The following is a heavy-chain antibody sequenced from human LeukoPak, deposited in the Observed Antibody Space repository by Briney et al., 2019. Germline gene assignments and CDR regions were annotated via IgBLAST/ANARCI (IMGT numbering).Heavy chain of an antibody. J-gene: IGHJ3*02. CDR2: IRYDGSNK. CDR1: GFALKSYS. V-gene: IGHV3-30*02. Sequence: GGSLRLSRGGSGFALKSYSLTWVRQAPGKGLEWVAFIRYDGSNKYYADSVKGRFTISRDNSKNTLYLQMNSLRAEDTAVYYCAKIVQYGIAAAGTGAFDIWGQGTMVTVSS. CDR3: AKIVQYGIAAAGTGAFDI. D-gene: IGHD6-13*01.